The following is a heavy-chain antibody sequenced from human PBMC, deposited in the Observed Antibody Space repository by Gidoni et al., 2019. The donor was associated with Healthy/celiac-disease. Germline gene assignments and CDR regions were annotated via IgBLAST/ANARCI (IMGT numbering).Heavy chain of an antibody. CDR2: IKHSGRT. V-gene: IGHV4-34*01. Sequence: QVQLQQWGGGRLKPSEPLSLICAVYGRPFSVYYGSWIRQPPGKGLAWIGEIKHSGRTNYSPSLKSRVTIAVDTSKNQFSLKLSSVTAADTAVYYCARLRRNGYWYFDLWGRGTLVTVSS. D-gene: IGHD4-17*01. CDR1: GRPFSVYY. J-gene: IGHJ2*01. CDR3: ARLRRNGYWYFDL.